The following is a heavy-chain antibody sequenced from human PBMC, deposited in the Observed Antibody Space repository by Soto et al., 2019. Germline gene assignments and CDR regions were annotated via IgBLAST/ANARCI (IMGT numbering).Heavy chain of an antibody. J-gene: IGHJ6*02. CDR1: GYTFTSYA. CDR2: INAGNGNT. D-gene: IGHD1-7*01. Sequence: QVQLVQSGAEVKKPGASVKVSCKASGYTFTSYAMHWVRQAPGQRLEWMGWINAGNGNTKYSQKFQGRVTITRDTSASTAYMEPSSLRSEDTAVYYCARDWRWNYRPGGMDVWGQGTTVTVSS. V-gene: IGHV1-3*01. CDR3: ARDWRWNYRPGGMDV.